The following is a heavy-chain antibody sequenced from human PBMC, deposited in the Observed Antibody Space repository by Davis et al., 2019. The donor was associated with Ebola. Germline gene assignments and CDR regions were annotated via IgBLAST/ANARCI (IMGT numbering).Heavy chain of an antibody. J-gene: IGHJ6*04. D-gene: IGHD6-13*01. CDR2: ISSRGNYI. Sequence: GGSLRLSCAASAFTFGSYTMHWVRQAPGKGLEWVSSISSRGNYIHYADSVKGRFTISRDNAKNSLYLEMNTLRDEDTAVYYCVRDGIATFGKVKYYYGMDVWGKGTTVTVSS. CDR1: AFTFGSYT. CDR3: VRDGIATFGKVKYYYGMDV. V-gene: IGHV3-21*01.